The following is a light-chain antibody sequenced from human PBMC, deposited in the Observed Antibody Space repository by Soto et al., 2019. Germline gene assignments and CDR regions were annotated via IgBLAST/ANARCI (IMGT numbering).Light chain of an antibody. CDR2: DAS. Sequence: DIQMTQSPSSLSASVGDRVTITCQASQDISNYLNWYQQKPGKAPKLLIYDASNLETGVPSRFSGSGSGTDFTFTISSLQPEDNATYYWQQYDNLPLTFGGGTKVDIK. V-gene: IGKV1-33*01. CDR3: QQYDNLPLT. CDR1: QDISNY. J-gene: IGKJ4*01.